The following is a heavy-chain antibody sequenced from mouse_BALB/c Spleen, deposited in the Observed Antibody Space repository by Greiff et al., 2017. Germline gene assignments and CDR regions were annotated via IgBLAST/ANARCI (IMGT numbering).Heavy chain of an antibody. V-gene: IGHV2-9*02. CDR2: IWAGGST. CDR1: GFSLTSYG. CDR3: AREPYGNYLYFDY. J-gene: IGHJ2*01. D-gene: IGHD2-10*02. Sequence: QVQLKESGPGLVAPSQSLSITCTVSGFSLTSYGVHWVRQPPGKGLEWLGVIWAGGSTNYNSALMSRLSISKDNSKSQVFLKMNSLQTDDTAMYYCAREPYGNYLYFDYWGQGTTLTVSS.